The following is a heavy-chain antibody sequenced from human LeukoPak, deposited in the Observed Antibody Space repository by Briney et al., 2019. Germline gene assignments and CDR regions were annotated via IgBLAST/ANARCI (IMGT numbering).Heavy chain of an antibody. Sequence: GTSLRLSCVASGFTLSSCGMHWVRQAPGKGLEWMAVITYDGITTYSDDSVKGRFTISRDTSKSTLHLQMNNLRPEDTAVYFCVKEQGSGYYRTADYWGQGTLVTVSS. J-gene: IGHJ4*02. CDR3: VKEQGSGYYRTADY. D-gene: IGHD3-10*01. CDR2: ITYDGITT. CDR1: GFTLSSCG. V-gene: IGHV3-30*18.